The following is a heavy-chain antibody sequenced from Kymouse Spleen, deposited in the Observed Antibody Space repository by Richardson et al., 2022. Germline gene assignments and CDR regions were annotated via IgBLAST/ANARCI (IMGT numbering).Heavy chain of an antibody. CDR3: ARDSRITIFGVVTHYYYGMDV. Sequence: EVQLVESGGGVVRPGGSLRLSCAASGFTFDDYGMSWVRQAPGKGLEWVSGINWNGGSTGYADSVKGRFTISRDNAKNSLYLQMNSLRAEDTALYYCARDSRITIFGVVTHYYYGMDVWGQGTTVTVSS. CDR1: GFTFDDYG. J-gene: IGHJ6*02. V-gene: IGHV3-20*d01. D-gene: IGHD3-3*01. CDR2: INWNGGST.